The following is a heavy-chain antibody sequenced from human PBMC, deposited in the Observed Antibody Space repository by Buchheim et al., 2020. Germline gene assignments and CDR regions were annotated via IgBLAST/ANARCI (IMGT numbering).Heavy chain of an antibody. V-gene: IGHV3-33*01. J-gene: IGHJ4*02. D-gene: IGHD3-22*01. CDR1: RFTFSSYG. CDR3: ARDPLYYYDSSGYFFDY. Sequence: QVQLVESGGGVVQPGRSLRLSCAASRFTFSSYGMHWVRQAPGKGLEWVAVIWYDGSHKYYADSVKGRFTISRDNSKNTLYLQMNSLRAEDKAVYYCARDPLYYYDSSGYFFDYWGQGTL. CDR2: IWYDGSHK.